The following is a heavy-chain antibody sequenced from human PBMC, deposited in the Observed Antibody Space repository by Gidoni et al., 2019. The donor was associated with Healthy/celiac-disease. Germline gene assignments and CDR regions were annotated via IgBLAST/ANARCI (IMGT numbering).Heavy chain of an antibody. Sequence: EVQLVQSGAEATQPAESLMISCKGSGYSFTSYWISWVRQMPGKGLEWMGRIAPSDSYTNYSPSFQGHVTISADKSISTAYLQWSSLKASDTAMYYCARFRGYAPWAAFDYWGQGTLVTVSS. CDR3: ARFRGYAPWAAFDY. V-gene: IGHV5-10-1*01. CDR2: IAPSDSYT. CDR1: GYSFTSYW. J-gene: IGHJ4*02. D-gene: IGHD5-12*01.